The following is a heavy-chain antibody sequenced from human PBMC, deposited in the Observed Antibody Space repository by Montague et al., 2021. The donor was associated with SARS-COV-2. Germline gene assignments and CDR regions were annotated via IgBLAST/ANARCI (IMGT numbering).Heavy chain of an antibody. CDR1: GGSFSDSH. CDR2: INQSGST. CDR3: ERGQSGITMIVVAILGVEFYFDN. V-gene: IGHV4-34*01. D-gene: IGHD3-22*01. Sequence: SETLSLTCAVYGGSFSDSHWSWLRQPPGKGLEWIGEINQSGSTKYNPSLKSRVTISVDTSKNQFSLKLSSLTAADTAVYYCERGQSGITMIVVAILGVEFYFDNWGQGTLVTVSS. J-gene: IGHJ4*02.